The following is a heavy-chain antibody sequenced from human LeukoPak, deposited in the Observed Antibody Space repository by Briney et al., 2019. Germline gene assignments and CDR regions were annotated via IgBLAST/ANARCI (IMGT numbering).Heavy chain of an antibody. Sequence: TGGSLRLSCAASGFTFSSYAMHWVRRAPGKGLEWVAVISYDGSNKYYADSVKGRFTISRDNSKNTLYLQMNSLRAEDTAVYYCVRDPDRVTTHPNYFDYWGQGTLVTVSS. D-gene: IGHD4-11*01. J-gene: IGHJ4*02. CDR3: VRDPDRVTTHPNYFDY. V-gene: IGHV3-30*04. CDR1: GFTFSSYA. CDR2: ISYDGSNK.